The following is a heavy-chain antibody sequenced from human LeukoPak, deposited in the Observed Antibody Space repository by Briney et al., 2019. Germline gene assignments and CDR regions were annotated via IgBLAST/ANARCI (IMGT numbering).Heavy chain of an antibody. CDR2: INHSGST. Sequence: SETLSLTCAVYGGSFSGYYWSWIRQPPGKGLEWIGEINHSGSTNYNPSLKSRVTISVDTSKNQFSLKLSSVTAAGTAVYYCARGTGDIVVVVAATAWFDPWGQGTLVTVSS. CDR3: ARGTGDIVVVVAATAWFDP. D-gene: IGHD2-15*01. J-gene: IGHJ5*02. CDR1: GGSFSGYY. V-gene: IGHV4-34*01.